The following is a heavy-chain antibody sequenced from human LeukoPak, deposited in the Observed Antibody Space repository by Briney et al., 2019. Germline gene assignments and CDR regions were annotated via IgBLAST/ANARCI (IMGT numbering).Heavy chain of an antibody. V-gene: IGHV1-2*02. CDR1: GYTFTGYY. D-gene: IGHD3-10*01. J-gene: IGHJ3*02. Sequence: GASVKVSCKASGYTFTGYYMHWVRQAPGQGLEWMGWINPNSGGTNYAQKFQGRVTMTRDTSISTAYMELSRLRSDDTAVYYCARDNALWFGTYDAFDIWGQGTMVTVSS. CDR3: ARDNALWFGTYDAFDI. CDR2: INPNSGGT.